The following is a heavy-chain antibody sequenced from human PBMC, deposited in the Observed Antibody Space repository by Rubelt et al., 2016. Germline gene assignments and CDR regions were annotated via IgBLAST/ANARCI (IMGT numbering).Heavy chain of an antibody. CDR3: ARIPGSGSSEINWFDP. V-gene: IGHV5-10-1*03. J-gene: IGHJ5*02. CDR2: IDPSDSYT. CDR1: GYSFTSYW. D-gene: IGHD3-10*01. Sequence: EVQLVQSGAEVKKPGESLRISCKGSGYSFTSYWISWVRQMPGKGLEWMGRIDPSDSYTNYRPSFQGHVTSTADKSISTAYLQLSRLKAADTAMYYCARIPGSGSSEINWFDPWGQGTLVTVSS.